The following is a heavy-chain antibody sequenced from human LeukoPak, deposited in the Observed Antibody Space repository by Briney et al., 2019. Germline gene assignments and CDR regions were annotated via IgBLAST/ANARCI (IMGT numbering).Heavy chain of an antibody. D-gene: IGHD1-26*01. Sequence: ASVKVSCKASGYTFTSYGISWVRQAPGQGLEWMGWIGAYNGNTNYAQKLQGRVTMTTDTSTSTAYMELRSLRSDDTAVYYCARDVGWEPRMDAFDIWGQGTMVTVSS. V-gene: IGHV1-18*01. CDR2: IGAYNGNT. CDR1: GYTFTSYG. CDR3: ARDVGWEPRMDAFDI. J-gene: IGHJ3*02.